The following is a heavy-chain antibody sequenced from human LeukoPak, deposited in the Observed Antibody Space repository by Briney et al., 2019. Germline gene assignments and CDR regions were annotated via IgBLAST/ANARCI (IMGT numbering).Heavy chain of an antibody. D-gene: IGHD6-19*01. CDR3: AKEYSSGWYGGGHFDY. V-gene: IGHV3-23*01. CDR1: GFTFSTFA. J-gene: IGHJ4*02. Sequence: GGSLRLSCEASGFTFSTFAMIWVRQPPGKGLEWVSSIFPSGGEIHYADSVRGRFTISRDNSKSTLSLQMNSLRAEDTAVYYCAKEYSSGWYGGGHFDYWGQGTLVTVSS. CDR2: IFPSGGEI.